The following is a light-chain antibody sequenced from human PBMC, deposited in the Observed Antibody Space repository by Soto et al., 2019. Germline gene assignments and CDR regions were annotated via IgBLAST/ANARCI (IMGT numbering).Light chain of an antibody. CDR3: QQRSNWPLS. CDR1: QSVSSY. V-gene: IGKV3-11*01. J-gene: IGKJ4*01. Sequence: EIVLTQSPATLSLSPGERATLSCRASQSVSSYLAWYQQKPGQAPRLLIYDASNSPTGIPARFSGSGSGTDFTLAIGTLEPEDFAVYYCQQRSNWPLSFGGGKKVEIK. CDR2: DAS.